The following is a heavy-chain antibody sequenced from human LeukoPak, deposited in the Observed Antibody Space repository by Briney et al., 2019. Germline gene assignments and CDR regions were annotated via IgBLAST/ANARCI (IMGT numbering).Heavy chain of an antibody. CDR3: ARQLGYCSDGTCYFDH. CDR2: IGVSGGST. V-gene: IGHV3-23*01. CDR1: GFTFSGYA. D-gene: IGHD2-15*01. Sequence: GGSLRLSCAASGFTFSGYAMTWVRQAPGKGLEWVSTIGVSGGSTFYADSVKGRFIISRENSGNTLYLQMNSLRGEDSATYYCARQLGYCSDGTCYFDHWGQGTLATVSS. J-gene: IGHJ4*02.